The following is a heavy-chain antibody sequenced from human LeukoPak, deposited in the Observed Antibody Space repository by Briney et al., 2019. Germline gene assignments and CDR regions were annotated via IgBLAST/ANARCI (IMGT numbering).Heavy chain of an antibody. CDR1: GFTFSSYA. J-gene: IGHJ4*02. CDR2: ISGSGGST. CDR3: ARGKNGDSLFDY. D-gene: IGHD4-17*01. Sequence: PGGSLRLSCAASGFTFSSYAMSWVRQAPGKGLEWVSAISGSGGSTYYADSVKGRFTISRDNSKNTLYLQMSSLRAEDTAVYYCARGKNGDSLFDYWGQGTLVTVSS. V-gene: IGHV3-23*01.